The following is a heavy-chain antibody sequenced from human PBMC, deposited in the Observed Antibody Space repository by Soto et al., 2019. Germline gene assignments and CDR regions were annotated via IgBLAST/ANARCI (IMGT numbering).Heavy chain of an antibody. CDR1: CDSISSYY. D-gene: IGHD3-10*01. V-gene: IGHV4-59*01. CDR2: IYYSGST. CDR3: AREVLDYYGSGSYYKGAFDI. J-gene: IGHJ3*02. Sequence: SETLSLTCTVHCDSISSYYWSWIRQPPGKGLERIGYIYYSGSTNYNPSLKSRVTISVDTSKNQFSLKLSSVAAADTAVYYCAREVLDYYGSGSYYKGAFDIWGQGTMVTVSS.